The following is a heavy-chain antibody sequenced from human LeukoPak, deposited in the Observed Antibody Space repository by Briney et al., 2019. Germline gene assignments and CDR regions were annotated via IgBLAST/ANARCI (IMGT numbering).Heavy chain of an antibody. CDR1: GFTFSSYV. CDR2: ISYDGSNK. D-gene: IGHD3-3*01. J-gene: IGHJ4*02. Sequence: GGSLRLSCAASGFTFSSYVLHWVRQAPGKGLEWVAVISYDGSNKYYADSVKGRFTISRDNSENILYLQMNSLRAEDTAVYYCARGGEEYDFWSGYRSDFDYWGQGTLVTVSS. CDR3: ARGGEEYDFWSGYRSDFDY. V-gene: IGHV3-30-3*01.